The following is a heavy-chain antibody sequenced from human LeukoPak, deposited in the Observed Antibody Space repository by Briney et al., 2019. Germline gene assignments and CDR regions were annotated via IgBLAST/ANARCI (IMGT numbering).Heavy chain of an antibody. J-gene: IGHJ6*03. CDR1: GGSISSYY. CDR2: IYYSGST. V-gene: IGHV4-59*01. Sequence: SEALSLTCTVCGGSISSYYWSWVRPPPGKGLGWIGYIYYSGSTNYHPSLKSRVTISVDTSKNQFSLKLSSVTAADTAVYYCAYSTYYYYMDVWGKGTTVTVSS. CDR3: AYSTYYYYMDV. D-gene: IGHD2-21*01.